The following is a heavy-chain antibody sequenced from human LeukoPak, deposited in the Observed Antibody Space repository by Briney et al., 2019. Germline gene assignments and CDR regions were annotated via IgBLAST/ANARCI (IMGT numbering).Heavy chain of an antibody. CDR3: ASGWYGGFDY. Sequence: GGSLRLSCAASGFTFSSYSMNWVRQAPGKGLEWVSYISSSSSTIYYADSVKGRFTISRDNAKNSLYLQMNSLRAEDTAVYYCASGWYGGFDYWGQGTLVTVSS. V-gene: IGHV3-48*04. J-gene: IGHJ4*02. CDR1: GFTFSSYS. D-gene: IGHD6-19*01. CDR2: ISSSSSTI.